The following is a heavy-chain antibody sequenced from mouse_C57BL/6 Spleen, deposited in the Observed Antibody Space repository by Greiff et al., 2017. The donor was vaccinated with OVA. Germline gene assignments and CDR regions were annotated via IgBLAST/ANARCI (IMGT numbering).Heavy chain of an antibody. CDR3: ARRDSSGSFAY. D-gene: IGHD3-2*02. Sequence: QVQLQQSGPELVKPGASVKISCKASGYAFSSSWMNWVKQRPGKGLEWIGRIYPGDGDTNYNGKFKGKATLTADKSSSTAYMQLSSLTSEDSAVYCGARRDSSGSFAYWGQGTLVTVSA. V-gene: IGHV1-82*01. J-gene: IGHJ3*01. CDR2: IYPGDGDT. CDR1: GYAFSSSW.